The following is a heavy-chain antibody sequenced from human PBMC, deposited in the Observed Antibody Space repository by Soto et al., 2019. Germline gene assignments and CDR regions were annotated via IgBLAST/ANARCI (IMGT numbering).Heavy chain of an antibody. Sequence: SVKVSCKASGGTFSSYAISWVRQAPGQGLEWMGGIIPIFGTANYAQKFQGRVTITADKSTSTAYMELSSLRSEDTAVYYCARDQSIAVAGNYYGMDVWGQGTTVTVSS. CDR1: GGTFSSYA. V-gene: IGHV1-69*06. J-gene: IGHJ6*02. CDR2: IIPIFGTA. CDR3: ARDQSIAVAGNYYGMDV. D-gene: IGHD6-19*01.